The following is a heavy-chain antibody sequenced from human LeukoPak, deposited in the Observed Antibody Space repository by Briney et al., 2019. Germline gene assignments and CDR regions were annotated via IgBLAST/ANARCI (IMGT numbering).Heavy chain of an antibody. D-gene: IGHD5-12*01. CDR2: ISSSSYI. CDR3: ARDRRGYSGNYFDY. J-gene: IGHJ4*02. CDR1: GFTFSSYS. Sequence: GGSLRLSCAASGFTFSSYSMNWVRQAPGKGLEWVSSISSSSYIYYADSVKGRFTISRDNAKNSLYLQMNSLRAEDTAVYYCARDRRGYSGNYFDYWGQGTLVTVSS. V-gene: IGHV3-21*01.